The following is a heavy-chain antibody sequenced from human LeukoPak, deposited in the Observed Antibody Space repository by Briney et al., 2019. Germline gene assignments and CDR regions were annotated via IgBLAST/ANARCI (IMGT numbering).Heavy chain of an antibody. CDR2: ISSSSSYI. V-gene: IGHV3-21*01. CDR1: GFTFSSYS. Sequence: GGSLRLSCAASGFTFSSYSMNWVRQAPGKGLEWVSSISSSSSYIYYADSVKGRFTISRDNAKNTLYLQMNSLRAEDTAVYYCARGHAQWLFKTQADYWGQGTLVTVSS. J-gene: IGHJ4*02. D-gene: IGHD6-19*01. CDR3: ARGHAQWLFKTQADY.